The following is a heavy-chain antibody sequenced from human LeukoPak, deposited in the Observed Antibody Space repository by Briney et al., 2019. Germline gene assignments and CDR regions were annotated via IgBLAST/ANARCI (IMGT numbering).Heavy chain of an antibody. CDR1: GGSISSGDYY. Sequence: SQTLSLTCTVSGGSISSGDYYWSWIRQPPGKGLEWIGYIYYSGSTYYNPSLKSRVTISVDTSKNQFSLKLSSVTAADTAVYYCARSKANYDFWSGYPRTHYYYYMDVWGKGTTVTVSS. D-gene: IGHD3-3*01. J-gene: IGHJ6*03. CDR2: IYYSGST. V-gene: IGHV4-30-4*08. CDR3: ARSKANYDFWSGYPRTHYYYYMDV.